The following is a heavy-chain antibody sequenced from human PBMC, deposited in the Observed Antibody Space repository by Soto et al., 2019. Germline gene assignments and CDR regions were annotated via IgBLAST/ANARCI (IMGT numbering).Heavy chain of an antibody. CDR2: FYYGGSS. J-gene: IGHJ3*02. D-gene: IGHD6-13*01. CDR3: ARGLVSRSSLDAFDI. Sequence: SETLSLTCTVSGGAVRGDNYYWNWIRETPGKGLEWIGCFYYGGSSNYNPSLQSRVTISADTSKSQFSLNLSSVTAADTAIYYCARGLVSRSSLDAFDIWGQGIMVTVSS. CDR1: GGAVRGDNYY. V-gene: IGHV4-61*01.